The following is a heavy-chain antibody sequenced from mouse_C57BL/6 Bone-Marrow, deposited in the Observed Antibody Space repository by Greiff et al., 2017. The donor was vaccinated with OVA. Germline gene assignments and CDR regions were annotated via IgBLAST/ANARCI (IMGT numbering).Heavy chain of an antibody. CDR2: ISSGSSTI. CDR1: GFTFSDYG. CDR3: ARVERQLRYFDV. J-gene: IGHJ1*03. D-gene: IGHD1-1*01. Sequence: EVKLVESGGGLVKPGGSLKLSCAASGFTFSDYGMHWVRQAPEKGLEWVAYISSGSSTIYYADTVKGRFTISRDNAKNTLFLQMTSLRSEDTAMYYCARVERQLRYFDVWGTGTTVTVSS. V-gene: IGHV5-17*01.